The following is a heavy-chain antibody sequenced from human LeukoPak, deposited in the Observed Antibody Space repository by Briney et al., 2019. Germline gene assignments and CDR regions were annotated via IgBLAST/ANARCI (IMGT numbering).Heavy chain of an antibody. CDR3: AKSNGYGLVDI. CDR1: GGSISSYY. D-gene: IGHD3-10*01. V-gene: IGHV4-4*07. CDR2: IYTSGST. Sequence: PSETLSLTCTVSGGSISSYYWNWIRQPAGKGLEWIGRIYTSGSTNYNPSLKSRVTISVDTSRNQFSLKLNSVTAADTAVYYCAKSNGYGLVDIWGQGTMVTVSS. J-gene: IGHJ3*02.